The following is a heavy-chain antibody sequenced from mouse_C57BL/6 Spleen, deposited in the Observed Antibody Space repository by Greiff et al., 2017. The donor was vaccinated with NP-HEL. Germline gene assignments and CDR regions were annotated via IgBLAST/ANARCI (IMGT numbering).Heavy chain of an antibody. D-gene: IGHD2-4*01. V-gene: IGHV1-72*01. Sequence: VQLQQPGAELVKPGASVKLSCKASGYTFTSYWMHWVKQRPGRGPEWIGRIDPNSGGTKYNEKFKRKATLTVDKPSSTAYMQLSSLTSEDSAVYYCARSGGIYYDYGCAYWGQGTLVTVSA. CDR2: IDPNSGGT. J-gene: IGHJ3*01. CDR1: GYTFTSYW. CDR3: ARSGGIYYDYGCAY.